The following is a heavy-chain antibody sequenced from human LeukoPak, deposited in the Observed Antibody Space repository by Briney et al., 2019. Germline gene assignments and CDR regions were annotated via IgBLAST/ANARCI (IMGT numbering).Heavy chain of an antibody. J-gene: IGHJ1*01. CDR2: ISGSSSYT. CDR1: GFTFSDYY. V-gene: IGHV3-11*06. D-gene: IGHD3-22*01. CDR3: ARHGLYDSSDYWIFQH. Sequence: PGGSLRLSCAASGFTFSDYYMSWIRQAPGKGLEWVTYISGSSSYTNYADSVKGRFTISRDNAKNSLYLRMNSLRAEDTAVYYCARHGLYDSSDYWIFQHWGQGTLVTVSS.